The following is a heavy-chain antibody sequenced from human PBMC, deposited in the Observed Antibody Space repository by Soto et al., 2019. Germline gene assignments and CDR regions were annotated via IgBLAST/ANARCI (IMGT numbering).Heavy chain of an antibody. D-gene: IGHD6-6*01. J-gene: IGHJ4*02. Sequence: EVQLVESGGGLVQPGRSLRLSCAASGFTFDDYAMHWVRQAPGKGLEWVSGISWNSGSIGYADSVKGRFTISRDNAKNSLYLQMNSLRAEDTALYYCARRRRDSSSSLFSYWGQGTLVTVSS. CDR1: GFTFDDYA. CDR2: ISWNSGSI. V-gene: IGHV3-9*01. CDR3: ARRRRDSSSSLFSY.